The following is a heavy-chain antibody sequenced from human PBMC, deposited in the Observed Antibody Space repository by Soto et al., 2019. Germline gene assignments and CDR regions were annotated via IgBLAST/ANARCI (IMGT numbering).Heavy chain of an antibody. Sequence: QVQLQESGPGLVKPSETLSLTCTVSGGSISPYFWSWIRQPAGKGLEWIGRMYATGTTNYNPSLKSRVSMSMDTSENQFSLKLRSVTAADTAVYYCARDGGYTGYEQGNPFDIWGQGTMVSVSS. CDR3: ARDGGYTGYEQGNPFDI. J-gene: IGHJ3*02. D-gene: IGHD5-12*01. CDR1: GGSISPYF. V-gene: IGHV4-4*07. CDR2: MYATGTT.